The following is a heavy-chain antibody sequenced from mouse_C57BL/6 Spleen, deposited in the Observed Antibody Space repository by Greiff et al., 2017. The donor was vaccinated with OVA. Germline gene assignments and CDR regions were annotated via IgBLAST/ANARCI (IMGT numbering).Heavy chain of an antibody. CDR2: IRNKANNHAT. CDR3: TRPLYSNYEDYYAMDY. CDR1: GFTFSDAW. Sequence: EVQGVESGGGLVQPGGSMKLSCAASGFTFSDAWMDWVRQSPEKGLEWVAEIRNKANNHATYYAESVKGRFTISRDDSKSSVYLQMNSLRAEDTGIYYCTRPLYSNYEDYYAMDYWGQGTSVTVSS. J-gene: IGHJ4*01. V-gene: IGHV6-6*01. D-gene: IGHD2-5*01.